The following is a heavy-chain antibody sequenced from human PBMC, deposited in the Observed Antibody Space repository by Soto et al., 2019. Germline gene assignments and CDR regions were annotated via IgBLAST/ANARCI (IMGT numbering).Heavy chain of an antibody. Sequence: HPGVSLRLSWAASGFTFSSSWMSWVRQAPGKGLEWVANIKQDGSDKYYVDSVKGRFTISRDNAKNSLYLQMNSLRAEDTAVYYCAREYRYLFDYWGQGPLVTVSS. CDR2: IKQDGSDK. V-gene: IGHV3-7*01. D-gene: IGHD5-18*01. CDR1: GFTFSSSW. CDR3: AREYRYLFDY. J-gene: IGHJ4*02.